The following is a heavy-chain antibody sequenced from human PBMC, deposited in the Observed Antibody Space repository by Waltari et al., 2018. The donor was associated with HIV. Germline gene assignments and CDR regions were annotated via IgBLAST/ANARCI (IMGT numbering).Heavy chain of an antibody. CDR1: GFSLSSFS. CDR2: ISNRSDFI. D-gene: IGHD5-18*01. V-gene: IGHV3-21*06. CDR3: ASLPTEGQPPRVF. J-gene: IGHJ4*02. Sequence: EVHLVESGGGLVKPGGSLRLSCTASGFSLSSFSMNWVRQVQGKGLEWVSAISNRSDFINYADSVKGRFTIYRDNAANSLYLQMNALRNEDTAVYFCASLPTEGQPPRVFWGQGIIVTVSS.